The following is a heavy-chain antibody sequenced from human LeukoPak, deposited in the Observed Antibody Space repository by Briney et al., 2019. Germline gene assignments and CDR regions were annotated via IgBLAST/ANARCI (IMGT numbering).Heavy chain of an antibody. CDR3: ARGVELGNYFDY. D-gene: IGHD7-27*01. Sequence: SETLSLTCAVYGGSFSGYYWSWIRQPPGKGLEWIGEINHSGSTNYNPSLKSRVTISVDTSKNQFSLQLNSVTPEDTAVYYCARGVELGNYFDYWGQGTLVTVSS. CDR1: GGSFSGYY. CDR2: INHSGST. V-gene: IGHV4-34*01. J-gene: IGHJ4*02.